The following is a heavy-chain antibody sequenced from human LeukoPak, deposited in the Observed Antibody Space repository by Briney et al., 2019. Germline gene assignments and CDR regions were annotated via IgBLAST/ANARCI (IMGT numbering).Heavy chain of an antibody. CDR1: GGSISNYY. Sequence: SETLSLTCTVSGGSISNYYWSWIRQPAGKGLEWIGRLYSSGSTNYNPSLESRVTMSIDTSKNHFSLKLSSVTAADTAIYYCARGGCSSITCYPLDYWGQGTLVTVSS. CDR2: LYSSGST. D-gene: IGHD2-2*01. J-gene: IGHJ4*02. CDR3: ARGGCSSITCYPLDY. V-gene: IGHV4-4*07.